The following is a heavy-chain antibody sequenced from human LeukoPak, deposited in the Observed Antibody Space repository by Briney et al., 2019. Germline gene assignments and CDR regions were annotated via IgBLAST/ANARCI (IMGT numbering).Heavy chain of an antibody. Sequence: GGSLRLSCAASGFTFSRNYMSWVRQAPGKGLEWVSVIYSGGSTYDADSVKGRFTISRDNSKNTLYLQMNSLRAEDTAVYYCARPFARDASYWGQGTLVTVSS. V-gene: IGHV3-66*02. CDR2: IYSGGST. J-gene: IGHJ4*02. CDR1: GFTFSRNY. CDR3: ARPFARDASY.